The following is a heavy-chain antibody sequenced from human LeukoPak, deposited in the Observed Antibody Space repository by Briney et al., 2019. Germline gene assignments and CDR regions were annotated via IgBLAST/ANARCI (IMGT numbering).Heavy chain of an antibody. D-gene: IGHD3-22*01. J-gene: IGHJ6*02. V-gene: IGHV3-21*01. CDR1: GFTFSSYS. CDR2: ISSSSSYI. CDR3: ARDAYYDSSGYYLYYYYGMDV. Sequence: GGSLRLSCAASGFTFSSYSMNWVRQAPGQGLEWVSSISSSSSYIYYADSVKGRFTISRDNAKNSLYLQMNSLRAEDTAVYYCARDAYYDSSGYYLYYYYGMDVWGQGTTVTVSS.